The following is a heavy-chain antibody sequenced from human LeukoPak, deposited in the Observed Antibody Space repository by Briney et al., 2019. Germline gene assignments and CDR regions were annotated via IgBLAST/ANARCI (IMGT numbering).Heavy chain of an antibody. J-gene: IGHJ6*03. Sequence: GGSLRLSCAASGFTFSSYEMNWVRQALGKGLEWVSYISSSGSTIYYADSVKGRFTISRDNAKNSLYLQMNSLRAEDTAVYYCASPSSYYYYYMDVWGKGTTVTVSS. V-gene: IGHV3-48*03. D-gene: IGHD2-2*01. CDR1: GFTFSSYE. CDR3: ASPSSYYYYYMDV. CDR2: ISSSGSTI.